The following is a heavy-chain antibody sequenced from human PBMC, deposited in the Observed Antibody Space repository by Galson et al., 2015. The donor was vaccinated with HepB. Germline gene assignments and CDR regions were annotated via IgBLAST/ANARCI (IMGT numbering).Heavy chain of an antibody. CDR1: GFTFSSYA. CDR3: AKGSGYSSTWGDDFDF. CDR2: VSGHRTTT. D-gene: IGHD6-13*01. Sequence: SLRLSCAASGFTFSSYAISWVRQAPGKGLEWVAAVSGHRTTTYYANTVKGRFTISRDSSKNTVFLQMNSLRAEDMAVYYCAKGSGYSSTWGDDFDFWGQGTMVTVSS. V-gene: IGHV3-23*01. J-gene: IGHJ4*02.